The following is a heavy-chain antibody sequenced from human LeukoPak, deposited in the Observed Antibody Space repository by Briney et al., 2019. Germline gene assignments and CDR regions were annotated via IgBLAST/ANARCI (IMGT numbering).Heavy chain of an antibody. CDR3: ASFSGSYYGPGDP. V-gene: IGHV3-30-3*01. D-gene: IGHD1-26*01. Sequence: GGSLRLSCAASGFTFSSYWMHWVRQAPGKGLEWVAVISYDGSNKYYADSVKGRFTISRDNSKNTLYLQMNSLRAEDTAVYYCASFSGSYYGPGDPWGQGTLVTVSS. CDR2: ISYDGSNK. J-gene: IGHJ5*02. CDR1: GFTFSSYW.